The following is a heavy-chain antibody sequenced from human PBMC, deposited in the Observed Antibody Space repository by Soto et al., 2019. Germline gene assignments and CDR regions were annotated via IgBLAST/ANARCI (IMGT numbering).Heavy chain of an antibody. V-gene: IGHV4-59*08. CDR3: ARLKGVAAWYFDY. CDR1: GGSISSYY. D-gene: IGHD6-19*01. CDR2: IYYSGST. J-gene: IGHJ4*02. Sequence: SETLSLTCPVSGGSISSYYWSWIRQPPGKGLEWIGYIYYSGSTNYNPSLKSRVTISVDTSKNQFSLKLSSVTAADTAVYYCARLKGVAAWYFDYWGQGTLVTVSS.